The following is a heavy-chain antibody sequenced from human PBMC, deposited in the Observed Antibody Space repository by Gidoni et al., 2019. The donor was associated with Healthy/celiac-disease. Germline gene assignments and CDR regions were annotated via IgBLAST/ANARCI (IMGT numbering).Heavy chain of an antibody. D-gene: IGHD3-10*01. CDR2: ISAYNGNT. V-gene: IGHV1-18*01. CDR3: ARDLSSSGEAHGAIKYYYYYYGMDV. J-gene: IGHJ6*02. Sequence: QVQLVQSGAEVKTPGASVKVSCKASGYNFTSYGIRWVRQAPGQGLEGMGWISAYNGNTNYARKLQGRVTMTTETSTSTAYMELRSLRSDDTAVYYCARDLSSSGEAHGAIKYYYYYYGMDVWGQGTTVTVSS. CDR1: GYNFTSYG.